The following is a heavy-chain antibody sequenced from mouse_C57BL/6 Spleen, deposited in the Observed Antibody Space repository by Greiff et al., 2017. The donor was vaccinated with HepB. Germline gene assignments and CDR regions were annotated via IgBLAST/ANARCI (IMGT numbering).Heavy chain of an antibody. CDR3: ASLRLGFAY. D-gene: IGHD2-4*01. CDR1: GYTFTSYG. CDR2: IYPRSGNT. J-gene: IGHJ3*01. V-gene: IGHV1-81*01. Sequence: VQRVESGAELARPGASVKLSCKASGYTFTSYGISWVKQRTGQGLEWIGEIYPRSGNTYYNEKFKGKATLTADKSSSTAYMELRSLTSEDSAVYFCASLRLGFAYWGQGTLVTVSA.